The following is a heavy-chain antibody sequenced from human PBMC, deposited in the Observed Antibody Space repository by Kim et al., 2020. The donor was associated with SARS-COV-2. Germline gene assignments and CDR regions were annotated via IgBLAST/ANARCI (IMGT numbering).Heavy chain of an antibody. J-gene: IGHJ5*02. D-gene: IGHD3-10*01. CDR3: ARDAPLYYGSGSYGGWFDP. Sequence: GRFTISRDNAKNTLYLQMNSLRAEDTAVYYCARDAPLYYGSGSYGGWFDPWGQGTLVTVSS. V-gene: IGHV3-53*01.